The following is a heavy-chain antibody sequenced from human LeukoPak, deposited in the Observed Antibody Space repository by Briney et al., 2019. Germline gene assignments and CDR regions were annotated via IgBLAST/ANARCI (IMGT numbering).Heavy chain of an antibody. CDR3: ARARGGAFDY. V-gene: IGHV3-21*01. CDR2: ISSSSSYI. D-gene: IGHD4-23*01. J-gene: IGHJ4*02. Sequence: GGSLRLSCAASDFTFSNYNMNWVRQAPGKGLEWVSSISSSSSYIYYADSVKGRFTISRDNVKNSLYLQMNSLRAEDTAVYYCARARGGAFDYWGRGSLVTVSS. CDR1: DFTFSNYN.